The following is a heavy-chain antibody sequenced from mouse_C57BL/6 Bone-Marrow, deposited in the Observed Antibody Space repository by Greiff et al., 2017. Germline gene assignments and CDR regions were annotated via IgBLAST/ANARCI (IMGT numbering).Heavy chain of an antibody. CDR1: GYTFTSYG. J-gene: IGHJ3*01. Sequence: VKLVESGAELARPGASVKLSCKASGYTFTSYGISWVKQRTGQGLELIGEIYPRSGNTYYNEKFKGKATLTADKSSSTAYMELRSLTSEDSAVYFCARGGDYYGPAWFAYWGQGTLVTVSA. V-gene: IGHV1-81*01. D-gene: IGHD1-1*01. CDR3: ARGGDYYGPAWFAY. CDR2: IYPRSGNT.